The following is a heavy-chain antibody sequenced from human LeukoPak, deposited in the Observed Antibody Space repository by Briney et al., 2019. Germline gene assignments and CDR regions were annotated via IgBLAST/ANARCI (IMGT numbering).Heavy chain of an antibody. CDR3: AKGGTIFGVVTMSWFDP. D-gene: IGHD3-3*01. J-gene: IGHJ5*02. CDR2: ISGSGGST. Sequence: SGGSLRLSCAASGFTFSSYAMSWVRQAPGKRLEWVSAISGSGGSTYYADSVKGRFTISRDNSKNTLYLQMNSLRAEDTAVYYCAKGGTIFGVVTMSWFDPWGQGTLVTVSS. V-gene: IGHV3-23*01. CDR1: GFTFSSYA.